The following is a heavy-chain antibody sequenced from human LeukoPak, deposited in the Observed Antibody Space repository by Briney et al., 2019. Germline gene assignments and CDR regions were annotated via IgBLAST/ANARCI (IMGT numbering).Heavy chain of an antibody. CDR1: GFDLSSYV. V-gene: IGHV3-30*04. D-gene: IGHD3-10*01. CDR2: ISHDGSNR. Sequence: GRSLRLSCAASGFDLSSYVMHWVRQAPGKGLEWVAVISHDGSNRYYADSVKGRFTISRDNSVNTLDLQMNSLGGEDTVMYYCVRDISGEKSFDYWGQGTLVTVSS. CDR3: VRDISGEKSFDY. J-gene: IGHJ4*02.